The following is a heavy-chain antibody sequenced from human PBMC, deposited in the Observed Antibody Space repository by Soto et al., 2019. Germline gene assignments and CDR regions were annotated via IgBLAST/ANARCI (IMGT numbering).Heavy chain of an antibody. Sequence: GASLKISCXGSGYSFTSYWIGWVRQMPGKGLGWMGIIYPGDSDTRYSPSFQGQVTISADKSISTAYLQWSSLKASDTAMYYCARRSRDYYGSGSPIDYWGQGTLVTVSS. CDR1: GYSFTSYW. V-gene: IGHV5-51*01. J-gene: IGHJ4*02. D-gene: IGHD3-10*01. CDR2: IYPGDSDT. CDR3: ARRSRDYYGSGSPIDY.